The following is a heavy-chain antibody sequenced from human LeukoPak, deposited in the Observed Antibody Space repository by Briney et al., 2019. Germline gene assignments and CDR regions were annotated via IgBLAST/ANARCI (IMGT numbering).Heavy chain of an antibody. CDR1: SFTFTAYG. D-gene: IGHD2-21*02. Sequence: EASVKVSCKTSSFTFTAYGFSWVRQAPGQGLEWMGWISAYNGNTNYAQKFQGRVTMTTDISTSTAYMDLGSLRSDDTAVYYCARISRQRLLHDFDYWGQGTLVTVS. J-gene: IGHJ4*02. V-gene: IGHV1-18*01. CDR2: ISAYNGNT. CDR3: ARISRQRLLHDFDY.